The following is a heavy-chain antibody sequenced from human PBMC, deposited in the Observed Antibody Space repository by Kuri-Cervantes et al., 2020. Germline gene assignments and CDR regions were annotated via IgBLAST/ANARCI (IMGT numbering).Heavy chain of an antibody. CDR3: ARGYCSGGSCSLVQFPYIRNDAFDI. J-gene: IGHJ3*02. D-gene: IGHD2-15*01. CDR1: GGSFSGYY. Sequence: GSLRLSCAVYGGSFSGYYWSWIRQPPGKGLEWIGEINHSGSTNYNSSLKSRITISVDTSKNQFSLKLSSVTAADTAVYYCARGYCSGGSCSLVQFPYIRNDAFDIWGQGTMVTVSS. CDR2: INHSGST. V-gene: IGHV4-34*01.